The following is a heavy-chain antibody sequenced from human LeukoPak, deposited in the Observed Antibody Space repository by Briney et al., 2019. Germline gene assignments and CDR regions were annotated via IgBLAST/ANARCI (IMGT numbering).Heavy chain of an antibody. Sequence: PPETLSLTCTVSGGSISSYYWSWIRQPPGKGLEWIGYIYYSGSTNYNPSLKSRVTISVDTSKNQFSLKLSSVTAADTAVYYCARHLAIISPTVAADYWGQGTLVTVSS. J-gene: IGHJ4*02. D-gene: IGHD4-23*01. CDR3: ARHLAIISPTVAADY. CDR1: GGSISSYY. V-gene: IGHV4-59*08. CDR2: IYYSGST.